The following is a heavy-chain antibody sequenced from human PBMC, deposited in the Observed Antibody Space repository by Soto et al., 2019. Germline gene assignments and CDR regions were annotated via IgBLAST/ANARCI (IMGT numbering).Heavy chain of an antibody. CDR2: IWYDGSNK. J-gene: IGHJ4*02. CDR1: GFTFSSYG. V-gene: IGHV3-33*06. D-gene: IGHD3-10*01. Sequence: GGSLRLSCAASGFTFSSYGMHWVRQAPGKGLEWVAVIWYDGSNKYYADSVKGRFTISRDNSKNTLYLQMNSLRAEDTAVYYCAKTLKLIRGAGGYWGQGTLVTVSS. CDR3: AKTLKLIRGAGGY.